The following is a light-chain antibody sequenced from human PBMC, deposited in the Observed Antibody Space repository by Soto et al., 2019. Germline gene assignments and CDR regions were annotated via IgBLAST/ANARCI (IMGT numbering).Light chain of an antibody. V-gene: IGKV3-15*01. CDR2: GAS. Sequence: DIVMTQSPATLSVSPGERATLSCRASQSINTNLAWYQQKTGQAPRLLIYGASTRATVIPARFSGSGSGTEFTLTISGLQADDFAVYYCQQYHHWPPKVTFGHGTRVDI. CDR3: QQYHHWPPKVT. J-gene: IGKJ3*01. CDR1: QSINTN.